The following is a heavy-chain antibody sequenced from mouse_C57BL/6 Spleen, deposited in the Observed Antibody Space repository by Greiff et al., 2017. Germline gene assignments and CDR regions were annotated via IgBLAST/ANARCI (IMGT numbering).Heavy chain of an antibody. D-gene: IGHD2-1*01. CDR1: GISITTGNYR. J-gene: IGHJ4*01. CDR3: AREGNYGTMDY. Sequence: EVQLQQSGPGLVKPSQTVFLTCTVTGISITTGNYRWSWIRQFPGNKLEWIGYIYYSGTITYNPSPTSRTTITRDTPKNQFFLEMNSLTAEDTATYYCAREGNYGTMDYWGQGTSVTVSS. CDR2: IYYSGTI. V-gene: IGHV3-5*01.